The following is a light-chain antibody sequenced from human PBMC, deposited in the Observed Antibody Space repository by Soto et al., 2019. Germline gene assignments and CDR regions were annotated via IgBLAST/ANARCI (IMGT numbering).Light chain of an antibody. Sequence: EIVMTQSPVSLSVFPGETATLSCRASQGITIRLAWYQQRPGQAPRLLIYNTSTRATGVPARFSGSGSETDFTLTISSLQSEDSAVYFCQQYEGWPRTFGKGTKVEI. J-gene: IGKJ1*01. CDR2: NTS. V-gene: IGKV3-15*01. CDR3: QQYEGWPRT. CDR1: QGITIR.